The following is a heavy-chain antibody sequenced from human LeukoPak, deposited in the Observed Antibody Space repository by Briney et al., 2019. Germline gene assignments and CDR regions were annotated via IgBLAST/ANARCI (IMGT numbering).Heavy chain of an antibody. J-gene: IGHJ4*02. CDR2: IYYSGSP. V-gene: IGHV4-39*01. D-gene: IGHD3-9*01. CDR1: GGSISSSSYY. CDR3: ARQERYSTPYY. Sequence: SETLSLTCTVSGGSISSSSYYWAWIRQPPGKRLEWIGTIYYSGSPYYNPSLKSRVTISVDTSKNQFSLKLSSVTAADTAVYYCARQERYSTPYYWGQGTLVTVSS.